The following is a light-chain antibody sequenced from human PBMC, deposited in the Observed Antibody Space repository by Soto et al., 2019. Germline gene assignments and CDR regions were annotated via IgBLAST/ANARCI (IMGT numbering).Light chain of an antibody. CDR1: QSVSSSY. CDR3: QQYGSSPPWT. V-gene: IGKV3-20*01. Sequence: EIVLTQSPGTLSLSPGERATLSCRASQSVSSSYLAWYQPKPGQAPRLLIYGASSRATGIPDRFSGSGSGTDFTLTISSLEPEDFAVYYCQQYGSSPPWTFGQGTKVEIK. CDR2: GAS. J-gene: IGKJ1*01.